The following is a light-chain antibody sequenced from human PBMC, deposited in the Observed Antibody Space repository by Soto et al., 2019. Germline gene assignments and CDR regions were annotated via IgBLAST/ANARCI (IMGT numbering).Light chain of an antibody. V-gene: IGLV2-11*01. CDR3: SSYAGTYTYV. CDR1: SSDVGGYNC. Sequence: QSALTQPRSVSGSPGQSVTISCTGTSSDVGGYNCVSWFQQHPGKVPKLMIYDVTKRPSGVPDRFSGSKSGNTASLTISGLQADDEADYYCSSYAGTYTYVFGTGTKLTVL. J-gene: IGLJ1*01. CDR2: DVT.